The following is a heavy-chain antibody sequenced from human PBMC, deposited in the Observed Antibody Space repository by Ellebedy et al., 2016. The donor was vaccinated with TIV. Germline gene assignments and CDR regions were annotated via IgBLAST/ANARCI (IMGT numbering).Heavy chain of an antibody. J-gene: IGHJ4*02. CDR3: AREATGTDN. Sequence: GGSLRLSCAASGFTFDDYAMHWVRRAPGRGLEWVSFIDWRSGTIHYAHSVKGRFTISRDNANKSPFLQMNSVRAEDTAVYYCAREATGTDNWGQGTLVIVSS. D-gene: IGHD3-9*01. CDR2: IDWRSGTI. CDR1: GFTFDDYA. V-gene: IGHV3-9*01.